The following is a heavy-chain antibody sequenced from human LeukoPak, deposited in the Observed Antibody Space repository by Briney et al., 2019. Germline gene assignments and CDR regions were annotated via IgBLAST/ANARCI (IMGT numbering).Heavy chain of an antibody. V-gene: IGHV3-66*02. J-gene: IGHJ6*03. CDR2: IYSGGST. D-gene: IGHD6-19*01. Sequence: GALRLSCAASGFTVSSNYMSWVRQAPGKGLEWVSVIYSGGSTYYADSVKGRFTISRDNSKNTLYLQMNSLRAEDTAVYYCARDSSGPGAQYYYYYMDVWGKGTTVTASS. CDR1: GFTVSSNY. CDR3: ARDSSGPGAQYYYYYMDV.